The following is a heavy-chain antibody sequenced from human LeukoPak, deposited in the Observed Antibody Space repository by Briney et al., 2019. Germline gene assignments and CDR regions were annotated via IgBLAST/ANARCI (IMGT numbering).Heavy chain of an antibody. CDR2: INAGNGNT. D-gene: IGHD2-15*01. Sequence: ASVKVSCKASGYTFTSYVMHWVRQAPGQRLEWMGWINAGNGNTKYSQKFQGRVTITRDTSASTAYMELSSLRSEDTAVYYCARDYCSVVTCYDDSFDYWGQGTLVTVSS. V-gene: IGHV1-3*01. J-gene: IGHJ4*02. CDR3: ARDYCSVVTCYDDSFDY. CDR1: GYTFTSYV.